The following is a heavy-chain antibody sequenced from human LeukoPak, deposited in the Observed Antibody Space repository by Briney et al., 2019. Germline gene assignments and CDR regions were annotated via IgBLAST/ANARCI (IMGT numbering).Heavy chain of an antibody. CDR1: GFTFSDYY. D-gene: IGHD5-18*01. V-gene: IGHV3-11*01. J-gene: IGHJ4*02. CDR3: ARATRADTAMVNFDY. CDR2: ISSSGSII. Sequence: GGSLRLSCAASGFTFSDYYMYWIRQAPGKGLEWVSSISSSGSIIYYADSVKGRFPISRDNAKHSLYLQMNSLSAEDTAVYFCARATRADTAMVNFDYWGQGTLVTVSS.